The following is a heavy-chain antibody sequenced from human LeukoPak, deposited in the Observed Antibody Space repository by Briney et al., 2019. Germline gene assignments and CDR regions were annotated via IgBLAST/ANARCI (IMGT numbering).Heavy chain of an antibody. D-gene: IGHD4-17*01. J-gene: IGHJ4*02. CDR2: IRYDGSKK. CDR3: AKEIWPSVTTPGWTYFDY. Sequence: GGSLRLSCAASGFTFSNYVTHWVRQAPGKGLEWVAFIRYDGSKKYYADSVKGRFTISRDNSKNTLYLQMNSLRAEDTAVYYCAKEIWPSVTTPGWTYFDYWGQGALVTVSS. V-gene: IGHV3-30*02. CDR1: GFTFSNYV.